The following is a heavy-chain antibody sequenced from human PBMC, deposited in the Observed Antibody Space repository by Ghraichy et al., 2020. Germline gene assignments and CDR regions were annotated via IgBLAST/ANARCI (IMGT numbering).Heavy chain of an antibody. D-gene: IGHD3-10*01. CDR1: GYTFTNYG. J-gene: IGHJ6*02. CDR3: ARTWSGAGSYYYPYYGMDV. V-gene: IGHV1-18*01. Sequence: ASVKVSCKASGYTFTNYGIGWVRQAPGQGLEWMGWISGYNGYTYYAENLQGRVTMTTDTSTTTAYMELRSLESDDTAVYYCARTWSGAGSYYYPYYGMDVWGQGTTVTVSS. CDR2: ISGYNGYT.